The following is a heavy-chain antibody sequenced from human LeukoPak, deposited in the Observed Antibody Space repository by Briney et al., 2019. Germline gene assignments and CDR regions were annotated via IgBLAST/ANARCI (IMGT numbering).Heavy chain of an antibody. CDR3: ARRLTGEGYYYYYMDV. CDR2: IIPIFGTA. J-gene: IGHJ6*03. V-gene: IGHV1-69*01. D-gene: IGHD3-10*01. Sequence: ASVKVSCKASGGTFSSYAISWVRQAPGQGLEWMGGIIPIFGTANYAQKFQGRVTITADESTSTAYMEQSSLRSEDTAVYYCARRLTGEGYYYYYMDVWGKGTTVTVSS. CDR1: GGTFSSYA.